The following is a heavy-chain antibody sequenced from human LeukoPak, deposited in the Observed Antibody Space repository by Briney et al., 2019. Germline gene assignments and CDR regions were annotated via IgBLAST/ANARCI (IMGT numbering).Heavy chain of an antibody. CDR2: IYYSGST. CDR1: GGSISTYY. J-gene: IGHJ3*02. D-gene: IGHD1-26*01. CDR3: ASLGATTDIDAFDI. V-gene: IGHV4-59*01. Sequence: SETLSLTCTVSGGSISTYYWSWIRQPPGKGLEWIGYIYYSGSTNYNPSLKSRVTISVDTSKNQFSLKLSSVTAADTAVYYCASLGATTDIDAFDIWGQGTMVTVSS.